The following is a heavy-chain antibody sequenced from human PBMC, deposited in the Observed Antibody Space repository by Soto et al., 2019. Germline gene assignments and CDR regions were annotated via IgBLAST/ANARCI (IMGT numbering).Heavy chain of an antibody. D-gene: IGHD6-19*01. CDR2: ISYDGSNK. CDR3: ARDRGAVAGNDYYYYGMDV. J-gene: IGHJ6*02. Sequence: GGSLRLSCAASGFTFSSYAMHWVRQAPGKGLEWVAVISYDGSNKYYADSVKGRFTISRDNSKNTLYLQMNSLRAEDTAVYYCARDRGAVAGNDYYYYGMDVWGQGTTVTVSS. V-gene: IGHV3-30-3*01. CDR1: GFTFSSYA.